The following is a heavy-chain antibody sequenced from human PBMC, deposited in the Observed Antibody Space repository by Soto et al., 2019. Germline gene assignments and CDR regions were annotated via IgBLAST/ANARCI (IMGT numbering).Heavy chain of an antibody. CDR3: ARGRRKEQLVFRYYYYGMDV. V-gene: IGHV1-46*01. J-gene: IGHJ6*02. CDR2: INPIVGRT. CDR1: GFTFTSYY. D-gene: IGHD6-13*01. Sequence: ASVKVSCKASGFTFTSYYMHWVRQAPGQRLEWMGIINPIVGRTSYAQKFQGRVTITADESTSTAYMELSSLRSEDTAVYYCARGRRKEQLVFRYYYYGMDVWGQGTTVTVSS.